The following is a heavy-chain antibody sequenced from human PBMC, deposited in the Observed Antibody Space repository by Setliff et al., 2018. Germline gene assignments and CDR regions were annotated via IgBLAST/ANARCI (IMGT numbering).Heavy chain of an antibody. CDR3: TRSSNFWNGYLFDW. Sequence: SETLSLTCTVSGGSISGYYWSWIRQPPGKGLEWIGYIHSSGRSNYNPSLKSRLTLSVDTSKNQFSLELNSVTAADAAIYYCTRSSNFWNGYLFDWWGQGSLVTVSS. V-gene: IGHV4-4*08. CDR1: GGSISGYY. J-gene: IGHJ4*02. CDR2: IHSSGRS. D-gene: IGHD3-3*01.